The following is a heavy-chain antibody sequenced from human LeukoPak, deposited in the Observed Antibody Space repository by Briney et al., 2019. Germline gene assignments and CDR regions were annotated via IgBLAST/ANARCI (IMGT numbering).Heavy chain of an antibody. CDR3: ARESATSGSTD. Sequence: SETLSLTCTVSGDSISGNHYWNWIRQPAGRGLEWIGRIFTSGNSNYNPSLTSRVTISLDTSKDQFSLRLSSVTAADTAFYYCARESATSGSTDWGQGTLVTVSS. J-gene: IGHJ4*02. D-gene: IGHD3-10*01. V-gene: IGHV4-61*02. CDR1: GDSISGNHY. CDR2: IFTSGNS.